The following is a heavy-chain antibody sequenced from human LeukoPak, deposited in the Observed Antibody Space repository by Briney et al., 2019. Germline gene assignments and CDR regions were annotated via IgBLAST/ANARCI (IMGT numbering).Heavy chain of an antibody. D-gene: IGHD3-3*01. Sequence: GGSLRLSCTASGFTFSSSGMNWVRQIPGKGLEWIAYISTGSSTKYYADSVKGRFTISRDNAKNSLYLQMSSLRAEDSAVYYCARDPSIIGVVPLDFWGQGTLITVSS. CDR3: ARDPSIIGVVPLDF. CDR1: GFTFSSSG. V-gene: IGHV3-48*01. CDR2: ISTGSSTK. J-gene: IGHJ4*02.